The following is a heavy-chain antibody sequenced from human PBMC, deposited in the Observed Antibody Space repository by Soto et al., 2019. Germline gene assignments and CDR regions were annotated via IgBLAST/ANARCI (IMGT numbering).Heavy chain of an antibody. V-gene: IGHV3-30*18. J-gene: IGHJ4*02. D-gene: IGHD6-13*01. CDR1: GFTFSNYA. CDR3: AKDGAIAAADYFFDY. CDR2: IASDGKDK. Sequence: QVQLVESGGGVVQPGRSLKLSCAASGFTFSNYAIHWVRQAPGKGLEWVAVIASDGKDKRYADSVKGRFTISRDNSKNTVYLQVNSLRGEDTAVYYCAKDGAIAAADYFFDYWGQGSLVNVSS.